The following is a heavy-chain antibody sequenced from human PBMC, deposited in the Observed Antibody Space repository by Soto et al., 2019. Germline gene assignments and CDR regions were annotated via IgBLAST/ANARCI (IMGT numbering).Heavy chain of an antibody. CDR2: TRNKARGYTT. Sequence: PGGSLRLSCAASGFTVNDYFIDWVRRAPGKGLEWVGRTRNKARGYTTEYAASVTGRFIISRDHSSNSLSLQMNGLKTEDTAVYYCVRDNDWTYDYWGQGTLVTFYS. CDR1: GFTVNDYF. D-gene: IGHD2-21*01. CDR3: VRDNDWTYDY. J-gene: IGHJ4*02. V-gene: IGHV3-72*01.